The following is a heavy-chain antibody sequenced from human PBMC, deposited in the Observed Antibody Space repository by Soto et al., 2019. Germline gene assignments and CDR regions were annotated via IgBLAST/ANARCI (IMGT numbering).Heavy chain of an antibody. J-gene: IGHJ4*02. CDR1: GYTFTSYG. Sequence: ASVKVSCKASGYTFTSYGISWVRQAPGQGLEWMGWISAYNGNTNYAQKLQGRVTMTTDTSTSTAYMELRSLRSDDTAVYYCARSGEGCELLAALDYWGQGTLVTVSS. V-gene: IGHV1-18*01. CDR2: ISAYNGNT. CDR3: ARSGEGCELLAALDY. D-gene: IGHD1-26*01.